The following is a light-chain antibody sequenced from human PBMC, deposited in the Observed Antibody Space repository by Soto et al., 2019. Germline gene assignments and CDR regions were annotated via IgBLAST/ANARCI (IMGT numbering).Light chain of an antibody. CDR2: GAS. Sequence: EIVLTQSPGTLSLSPGERAALSCRASQSVSSSYLAWYQQKPGQAPRLLIYGASSRATGIPDRFSGSGSGTDFTLTISRLEPEDFAVYYCQQYGGSFRAFGPGTKVDIK. J-gene: IGKJ3*01. CDR3: QQYGGSFRA. V-gene: IGKV3-20*01. CDR1: QSVSSSY.